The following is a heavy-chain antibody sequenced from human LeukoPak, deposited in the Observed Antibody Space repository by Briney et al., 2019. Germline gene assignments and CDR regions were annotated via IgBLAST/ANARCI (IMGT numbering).Heavy chain of an antibody. J-gene: IGHJ4*02. V-gene: IGHV1-46*01. CDR1: GYTFTSYY. CDR2: INPSGGST. D-gene: IGHD3-22*01. Sequence: ASVKVSCKASGYTFTSYYMHWVRQAPGQGLEWMGIINPSGGSTSYAQKFQGRVTMTRDTSTSTVYMELSSLRSEDTAVYYCARGGSYYDSSGYLYFDYWGQGTPVTVSS. CDR3: ARGGSYYDSSGYLYFDY.